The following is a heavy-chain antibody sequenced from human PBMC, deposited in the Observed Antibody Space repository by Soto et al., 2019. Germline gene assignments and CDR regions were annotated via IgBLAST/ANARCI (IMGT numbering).Heavy chain of an antibody. V-gene: IGHV3-23*01. CDR1: GFSFSSYA. CDR3: AKDRERDAWYEDY. D-gene: IGHD6-13*01. J-gene: IGHJ4*02. Sequence: PGGSLRLSCVASGFSFSSYAMSWVRQAPGKGLEWVSVISGSDGSTYYADSVKGRFTISRDNSKNTLYLQMNSLRAEDTAVYYCAKDRERDAWYEDYWGQGTRVTASS. CDR2: ISGSDGST.